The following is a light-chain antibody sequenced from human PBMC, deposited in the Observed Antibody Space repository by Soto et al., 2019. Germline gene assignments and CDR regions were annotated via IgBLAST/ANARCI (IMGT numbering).Light chain of an antibody. CDR2: GAS. CDR3: QQYGSSPYT. J-gene: IGKJ2*01. V-gene: IGKV3-20*01. Sequence: EIAWTQSPVTLSLPPGERATLSCRASQSVSSSYLAWYQQKPRQAPRRLIYGASSSAPGLPDRLRASRSGTDFTGTSSRLEPEDFAVYCCQQYGSSPYTCGQGNKLEI. CDR1: QSVSSSY.